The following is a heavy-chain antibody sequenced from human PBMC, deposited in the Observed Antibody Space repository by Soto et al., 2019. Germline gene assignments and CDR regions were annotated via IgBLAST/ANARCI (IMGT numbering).Heavy chain of an antibody. J-gene: IGHJ4*02. D-gene: IGHD6-19*01. CDR3: ARGLITGSHYSGGWYYFDS. CDR1: GESFSGYI. CDR2: INHSGSA. Sequence: TLSLTCAVYGESFSGYIWTWIRQTPGKGLQWIGQINHSGSAYYNPSLKSRVTISVHTSNSQFSLELSSVTAADTAVYYCARGLITGSHYSGGWYYFDSWGQGTQVTVSS. V-gene: IGHV4-34*01.